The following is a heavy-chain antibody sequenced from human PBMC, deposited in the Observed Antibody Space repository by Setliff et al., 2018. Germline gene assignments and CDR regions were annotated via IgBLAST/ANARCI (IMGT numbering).Heavy chain of an antibody. V-gene: IGHV3-21*01. Sequence: GSLRLSCAASGLPFSIASMHWVRQAPGKGLEWVSSISDSSFHIYYRDSVRGRFTISRDNAKNSLYLQMNSLRADDTAVYYCARSAANGGHDPFDIWGQGTMVTVS. J-gene: IGHJ3*02. CDR2: ISDSSFHI. CDR1: GLPFSIAS. CDR3: ARSAANGGHDPFDI. D-gene: IGHD6-25*01.